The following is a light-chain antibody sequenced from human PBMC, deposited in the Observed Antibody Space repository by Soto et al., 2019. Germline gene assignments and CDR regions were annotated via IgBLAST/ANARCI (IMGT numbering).Light chain of an antibody. V-gene: IGKV1-33*01. CDR3: QQYDNLPLT. CDR1: QSSSSW. Sequence: DVQMTQSPSTLSGSVGDRVTITCRASQSSSSWLAWYQQKSGKAPKLLIYDASDLETGVPSRFSGSGSGTDFTFTINSLQPEDIATYYCQQYDNLPLTFGGGTKVDIK. CDR2: DAS. J-gene: IGKJ4*01.